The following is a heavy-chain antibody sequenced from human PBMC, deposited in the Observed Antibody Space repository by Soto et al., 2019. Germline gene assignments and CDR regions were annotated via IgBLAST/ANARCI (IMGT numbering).Heavy chain of an antibody. CDR2: YDPEEHKI. CDR3: AAVFGGNYNDYFDK. V-gene: IGHV1-24*01. J-gene: IGHJ4*02. CDR1: GDTFTRSG. Sequence: ASVKVSCKASGDTFTRSGISWVRQAPGQGLEWMGGYDPEEHKIVYAQKFQGRVTMTEDTSTDTAYMELSSLRSDDTAVYYCAAVFGGNYNDYFDKWSQGTLVTVSS. D-gene: IGHD1-26*01.